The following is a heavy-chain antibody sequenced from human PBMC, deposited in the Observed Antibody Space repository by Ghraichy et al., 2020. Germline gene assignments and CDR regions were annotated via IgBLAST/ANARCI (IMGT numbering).Heavy chain of an antibody. CDR1: GFTFSSYS. CDR3: AREARGYSGYDYLDDAFVI. D-gene: IGHD5-12*01. V-gene: IGHV3-21*01. J-gene: IGHJ3*02. Sequence: GSLRLSCAASGFTFSSYSMNWVRQAPGKGLEWVSSISSSSSYIYYADSVKGRFTISRDNAKNSLYLQMNSLRAEDTAVYYCAREARGYSGYDYLDDAFVIWGQGTMVTVSS. CDR2: ISSSSSYI.